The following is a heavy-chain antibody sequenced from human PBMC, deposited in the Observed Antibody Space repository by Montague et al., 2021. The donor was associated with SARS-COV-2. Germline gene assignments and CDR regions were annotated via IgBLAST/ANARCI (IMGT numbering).Heavy chain of an antibody. CDR1: GGSISGSSYY. CDR2: IYYSGST. D-gene: IGHD3-9*01. J-gene: IGHJ6*02. V-gene: IGHV4-39*01. CDR3: ARRSNYDILTGGALQYYYGMDV. Sequence: SETLSLTCTVSGGSISGSSYYWGWIRQPPGKGLEWIGSIYYSGSTYYNPSLKSRVTISVDTSKNQFSLKLSSVTAADTAVYYCARRSNYDILTGGALQYYYGMDVWGQGTTVTVSS.